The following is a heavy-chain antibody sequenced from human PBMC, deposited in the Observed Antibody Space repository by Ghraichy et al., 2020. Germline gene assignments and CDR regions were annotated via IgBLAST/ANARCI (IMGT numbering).Heavy chain of an antibody. CDR2: ISYDGNNE. Sequence: TCAASGFTFSSYGIHWVRQSPGKGLEWVAAISYDGNNEYYADSVKGRFTISRDNSKNTLYLQMNSVRAEDTAVYYCARDVNWLGVGARFDYWGQGALVSVSS. CDR1: GFTFSSYG. V-gene: IGHV3-30-3*01. J-gene: IGHJ4*02. D-gene: IGHD1-26*01. CDR3: ARDVNWLGVGARFDY.